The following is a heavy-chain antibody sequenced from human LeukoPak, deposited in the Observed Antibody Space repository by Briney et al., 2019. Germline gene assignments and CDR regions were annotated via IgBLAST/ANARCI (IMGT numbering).Heavy chain of an antibody. CDR2: INHSGST. CDR1: GGSFSGYY. D-gene: IGHD3-3*01. V-gene: IGHV4-34*01. Sequence: SETLSLTCAVYGGSFSGYYWSWIRQPPGKGLEWIGEINHSGSTNYNPSLKSRVTISVDTSKNQFSLKLSSVTAADTAVYSCARGRRDVLRLLEWSPAHAFDIWGQGTMVTVSS. J-gene: IGHJ3*02. CDR3: ARGRRDVLRLLEWSPAHAFDI.